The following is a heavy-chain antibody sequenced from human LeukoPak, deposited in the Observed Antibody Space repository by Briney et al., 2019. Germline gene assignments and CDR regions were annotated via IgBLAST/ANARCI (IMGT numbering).Heavy chain of an antibody. CDR2: IRSKAYGGTT. CDR3: TRVSNIVVVPAAIDY. D-gene: IGHD2-2*01. Sequence: QAGGSLRLSCTASGFTFGDYAMSWFRQAPGKGLEWVGFIRSKAYGGTTEYAASVKGRLTISRDDSKSIAYLQMNSLKTEDTAVYYCTRVSNIVVVPAAIDYWGQGTLVTVSS. V-gene: IGHV3-49*03. CDR1: GFTFGDYA. J-gene: IGHJ4*02.